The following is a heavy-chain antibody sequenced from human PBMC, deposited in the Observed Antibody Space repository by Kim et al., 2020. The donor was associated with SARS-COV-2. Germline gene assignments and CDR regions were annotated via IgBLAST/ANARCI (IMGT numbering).Heavy chain of an antibody. Sequence: GGSLRLSCAASGFTFNNYAVHWVRQAPGKGLEWVAVIAYDGSNKKYADSVKGRFTISRDNSKNTLYLQMNSLRAEDTAVYYCARATTYYVIGGMDVWGQGTTVTVSS. D-gene: IGHD3-16*01. J-gene: IGHJ6*02. CDR2: IAYDGSNK. CDR3: ARATTYYVIGGMDV. CDR1: GFTFNNYA. V-gene: IGHV3-30-3*01.